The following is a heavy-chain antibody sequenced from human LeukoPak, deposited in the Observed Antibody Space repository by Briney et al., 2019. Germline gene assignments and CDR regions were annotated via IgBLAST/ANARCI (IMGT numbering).Heavy chain of an antibody. J-gene: IGHJ4*02. V-gene: IGHV3-7*01. D-gene: IGHD6-19*01. CDR3: ARRAVAASVPFDY. CDR1: GFTFSTYW. CDR2: IKQDGSEK. Sequence: PGGSLRLSCAASGFTFSTYWMSWVRQAPGKGLEWVANIKQDGSEKYYVDSVKGRFTISRDNAKNSLYLQTNSLRAEDTAVYYCARRAVAASVPFDYWGQGTLVTVSS.